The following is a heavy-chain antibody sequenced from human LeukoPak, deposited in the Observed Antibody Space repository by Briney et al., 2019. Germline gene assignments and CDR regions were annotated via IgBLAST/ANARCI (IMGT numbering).Heavy chain of an antibody. CDR3: ATSGGSGTPHAFDI. CDR1: GGSISGYY. D-gene: IGHD3-10*01. Sequence: SETLSLTCTVSGGSISGYYWSWIRQPPGKGLEWIGYIYHSGSTYYNPSLKSRVTISVDRSKNQFSLKLSSVTAADTAVYYCATSGGSGTPHAFDIWGQGTMVTVSS. CDR2: IYHSGST. J-gene: IGHJ3*02. V-gene: IGHV4-59*12.